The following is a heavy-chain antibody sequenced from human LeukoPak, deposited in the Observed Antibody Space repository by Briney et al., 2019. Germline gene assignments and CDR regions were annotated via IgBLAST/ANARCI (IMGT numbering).Heavy chain of an antibody. Sequence: ASVKVSCKASGYTFTGYYMHWVRQAPGQGLEWMGWINPNSGGTNYAQKFQGRVTMTRDTSISTAYMELSRLRSDDTAVYCCARRVGAKYYFDYWGQGTLVTVSS. CDR3: ARRVGAKYYFDY. CDR2: INPNSGGT. D-gene: IGHD1-26*01. J-gene: IGHJ4*02. V-gene: IGHV1-2*02. CDR1: GYTFTGYY.